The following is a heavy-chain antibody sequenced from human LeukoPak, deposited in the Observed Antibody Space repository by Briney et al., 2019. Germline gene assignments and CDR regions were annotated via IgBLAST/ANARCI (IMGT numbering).Heavy chain of an antibody. CDR2: IYTSGST. CDR3: ARGSGSYPPRAFDI. J-gene: IGHJ3*02. D-gene: IGHD1-26*01. Sequence: SETLSLTCTVSGGSISSGSYYWSWIRQPAGKGLEWIGRIYTSGSTNYNPSLKSRVTISVDTSKNQFSLKLSSVTAADTAVYYCARGSGSYPPRAFDIWGQGTMVTVSS. CDR1: GGSISSGSYY. V-gene: IGHV4-61*02.